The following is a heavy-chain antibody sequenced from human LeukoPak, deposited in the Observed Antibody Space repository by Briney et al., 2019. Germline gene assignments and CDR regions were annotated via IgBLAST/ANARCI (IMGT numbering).Heavy chain of an antibody. V-gene: IGHV3-23*01. D-gene: IGHD5-12*01. CDR2: INDRGIAT. CDR3: AKDRRYSGYDWFDP. Sequence: GGSLRLSCAASGFTFSNYAMSWVRQAPGKGLEWVSTINDRGIATYYADSVKGRFTISRDNSKNTLSLQVSSLRAEDTAIYYCAKDRRYSGYDWFDPWGQGTLVTVSS. J-gene: IGHJ5*02. CDR1: GFTFSNYA.